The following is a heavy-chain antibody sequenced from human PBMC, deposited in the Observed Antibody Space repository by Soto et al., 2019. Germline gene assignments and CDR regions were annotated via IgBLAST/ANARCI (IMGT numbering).Heavy chain of an antibody. D-gene: IGHD4-17*01. V-gene: IGHV2-5*01. CDR1: GFSLSTSGVG. CDR3: AHRDGDRNFDS. Sequence: QITLKESGPTLVKPTQTLTLTCTFSGFSLSTSGVGVGWIRQPPGKALEWLALIYWNDDKRYSPSLKSRLTXXXXXXXXXXXXXXXXXXPVDTATYYCAHRDGDRNFDSWGQGTLVTVSS. J-gene: IGHJ4*02. CDR2: IYWNDDK.